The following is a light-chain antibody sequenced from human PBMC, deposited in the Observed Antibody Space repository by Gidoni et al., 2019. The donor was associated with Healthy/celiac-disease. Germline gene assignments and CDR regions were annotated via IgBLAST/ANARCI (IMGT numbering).Light chain of an antibody. J-gene: IGKJ2*03. CDR3: MQARHTPLS. Sequence: DIVLTQSPLSLPVTPGETASISCRSSQSLLNSNGYNYLDWYLQKPGQSPQLLIYLGSNRASGVPDRFSGSGSGTDFTLKISRVEAEDVGVYYCMQARHTPLSFGQGTKLEIK. CDR1: QSLLNSNGYNY. V-gene: IGKV2-28*01. CDR2: LGS.